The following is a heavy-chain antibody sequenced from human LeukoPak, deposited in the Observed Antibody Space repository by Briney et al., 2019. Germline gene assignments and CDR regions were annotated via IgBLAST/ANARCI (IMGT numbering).Heavy chain of an antibody. V-gene: IGHV1-69*04. CDR2: IIPILGIA. Sequence: SVKVSCKAPGGTFSSYAISWVRQAPGQGLEWMGRIIPILGIANYAQKFQGRVTITADKSTSTAYMELSSLRSEDTAVYYCASGWELLRGLFDYWGQGTLVTVSS. CDR3: ASGWELLRGLFDY. D-gene: IGHD1-26*01. CDR1: GGTFSSYA. J-gene: IGHJ4*02.